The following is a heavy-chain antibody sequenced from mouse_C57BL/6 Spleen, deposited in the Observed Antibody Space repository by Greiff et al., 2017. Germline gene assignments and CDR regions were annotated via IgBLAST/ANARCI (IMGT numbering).Heavy chain of an antibody. Sequence: VQLQQSGPGLVQPSQSLSITCTVSGFSLTSYGVHWVRQSPGKGLEWLGVIWSGGSTDSNAAFISRLSISKDNSKSQVFFKMNSLQADDTAIYYCARSDYDYDVGFAYWGQGTLVTVSA. CDR2: IWSGGST. J-gene: IGHJ3*01. D-gene: IGHD2-4*01. CDR3: ARSDYDYDVGFAY. V-gene: IGHV2-2*01. CDR1: GFSLTSYG.